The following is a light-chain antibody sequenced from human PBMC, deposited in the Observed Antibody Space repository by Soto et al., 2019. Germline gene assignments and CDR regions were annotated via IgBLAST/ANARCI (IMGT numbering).Light chain of an antibody. J-gene: IGLJ1*01. V-gene: IGLV1-40*01. CDR3: QSYDDSLSVHYV. CDR1: SSNIGSTYD. Sequence: QSVLTQPPSVSGAPGQRVTISCTGSSSNIGSTYDVQWYQQLPGTAPKLLIHGNTDRPSGVPDRFSGSKSGTSASLAITGLQADDGADYYCQSYDDSLSVHYVFGTGTKGTVL. CDR2: GNT.